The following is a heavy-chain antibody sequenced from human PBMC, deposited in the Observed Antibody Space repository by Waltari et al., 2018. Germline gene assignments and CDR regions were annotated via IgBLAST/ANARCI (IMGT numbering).Heavy chain of an antibody. J-gene: IGHJ2*01. CDR1: GFTFVSHW. CDR3: ARQGWYFDL. Sequence: EVQLEESGGGSVQPGGSLRLSCAASGFTFVSHWMTWVRQSPGKGLEWVANIKPDGNDKYYVDSVKGRFTISRDNAKNSLYLQMNSLRVEDTAVYYCARQGWYFDLWGRGTLVTVSS. CDR2: IKPDGNDK. V-gene: IGHV3-7*01.